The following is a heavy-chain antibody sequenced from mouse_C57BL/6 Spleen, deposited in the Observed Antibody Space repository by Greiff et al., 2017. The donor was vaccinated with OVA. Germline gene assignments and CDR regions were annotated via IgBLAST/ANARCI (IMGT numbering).Heavy chain of an antibody. CDR1: GFSLTSSG. J-gene: IGHJ1*03. Sequence: QVQLKESGPGLVAPSQSLSITCTVSGFSLTSSGVSWVRPPPGKGLEWLGVIWGDGSTNYHSALISRLSISKDNSKSQVFLKLNSLQPDDTATYYCAKLDYYGSSLGFDVWGTGTTVTVSS. CDR3: AKLDYYGSSLGFDV. CDR2: IWGDGST. D-gene: IGHD1-1*01. V-gene: IGHV2-3*01.